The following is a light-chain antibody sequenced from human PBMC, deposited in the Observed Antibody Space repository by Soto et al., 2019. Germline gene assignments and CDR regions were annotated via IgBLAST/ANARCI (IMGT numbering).Light chain of an antibody. CDR2: EVS. Sequence: QSALTQPASVSGSPGQSITISCTGTSSDVGNYHLVSWYQQHLGKAPKLIIYEVSKRPSGLSTRFSGSKSGNTASLTISGLQAEDEADYYCCSYTSSSTWVFGGGTKLTV. V-gene: IGLV2-23*02. CDR3: CSYTSSSTWV. J-gene: IGLJ3*02. CDR1: SSDVGNYHL.